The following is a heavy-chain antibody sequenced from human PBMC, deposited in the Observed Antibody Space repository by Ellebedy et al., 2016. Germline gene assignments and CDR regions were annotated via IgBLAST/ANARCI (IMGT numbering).Heavy chain of an antibody. J-gene: IGHJ4*02. D-gene: IGHD3-22*01. CDR2: ISWNSGSI. V-gene: IGHV3-9*01. CDR1: GFTFDDYA. Sequence: SLKISXAASGFTFDDYAMHWVRQAPGKGLEWVSGISWNSGSIGYADSVKGRFTISRDNAKNSLYLQMNSLRAEDTALYYCAKGYYYDSSGYPFDYWGQGTLVTVSS. CDR3: AKGYYYDSSGYPFDY.